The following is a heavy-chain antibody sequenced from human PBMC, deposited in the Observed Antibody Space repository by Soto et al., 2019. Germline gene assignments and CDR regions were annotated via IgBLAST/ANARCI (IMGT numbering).Heavy chain of an antibody. CDR2: IIPIFGTA. CDR3: ARLLRRSVDIVATDAFDI. Sequence: GASVKVACKASGGTFSSYAISWVRQAPGQGLEWMGGIIPIFGTANYAQKFQGRVTITADESTSTAYMELSSLRSEDTAVYYCARLLRRSVDIVATDAFDIWGQGTMVTVSS. D-gene: IGHD5-12*01. V-gene: IGHV1-69*13. J-gene: IGHJ3*02. CDR1: GGTFSSYA.